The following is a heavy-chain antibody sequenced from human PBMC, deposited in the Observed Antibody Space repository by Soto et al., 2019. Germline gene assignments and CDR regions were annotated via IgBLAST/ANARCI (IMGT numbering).Heavy chain of an antibody. J-gene: IGHJ4*02. CDR2: ISGSGGST. CDR3: ARVHSSNYHYFDS. V-gene: IGHV3-23*01. CDR1: GFTFSNYA. D-gene: IGHD6-13*01. Sequence: GGSLRLSCAASGFTFSNYAVTWVRQAPGKGLEWVSTISGSGGSTYYADSVKGRFTISRDNSKNTLYLQMSSLRPEDTAVYYCARVHSSNYHYFDSWGQGTLVTVSS.